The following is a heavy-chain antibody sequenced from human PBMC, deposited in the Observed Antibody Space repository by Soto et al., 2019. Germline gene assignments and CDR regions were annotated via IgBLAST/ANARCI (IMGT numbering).Heavy chain of an antibody. CDR1: GLTGSSDA. CDR2: VRLTSTHT. Sequence: GWALRLSSAASGLTGSSDAMSCVRQAPGGGVEWVSGVRLTSTHTYHAHSLKGRFTISRDKSNNTLYLQMNSLSVEHTAVYYCAKDFGHFDILIGYPTFGSWGQGTLVTVSP. D-gene: IGHD3-9*01. CDR3: AKDFGHFDILIGYPTFGS. V-gene: IGHV3-23*01. J-gene: IGHJ4*02.